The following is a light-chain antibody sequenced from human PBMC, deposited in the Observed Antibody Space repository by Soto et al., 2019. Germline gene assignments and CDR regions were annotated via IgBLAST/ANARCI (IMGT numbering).Light chain of an antibody. J-gene: IGLJ2*01. CDR1: TSDLGNYEP. CDR2: DDT. V-gene: IGLV2-23*01. CDR3: CSYARSSTSHVV. Sequence: QSALTQPASVSGSPGQSITISCTGATSDLGNYEPVSWYQQYPGKAPKLIIYDDTKRPSGVSDRFSGSKSGDTASLTISGLQAADESDYYCCSYARSSTSHVVFGGGTKLTVL.